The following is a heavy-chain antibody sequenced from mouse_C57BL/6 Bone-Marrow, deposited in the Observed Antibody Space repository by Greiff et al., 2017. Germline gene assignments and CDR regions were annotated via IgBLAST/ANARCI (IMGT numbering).Heavy chain of an antibody. Sequence: QVQLQQSDAELVKPGASVKISCKVSGYTFTDHTIHWMKQRPEQGLEWIGYIYPRDGSTKYNEKFKGKATLTADKSSSTADMQLNSLTSEDSAVYCGASSYGSSCGWDFDVWGTGTTVTVSS. D-gene: IGHD1-1*01. CDR2: IYPRDGST. J-gene: IGHJ1*03. CDR3: ASSYGSSCGWDFDV. V-gene: IGHV1-78*01. CDR1: GYTFTDHT.